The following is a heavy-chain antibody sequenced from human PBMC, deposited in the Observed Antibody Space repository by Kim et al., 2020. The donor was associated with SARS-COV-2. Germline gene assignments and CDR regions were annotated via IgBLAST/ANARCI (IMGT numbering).Heavy chain of an antibody. CDR1: GFTFYDYG. D-gene: IGHD3-9*01. CDR2: IWHDGSNK. CDR3: ARDDIFGGYTIDY. J-gene: IGHJ4*02. V-gene: IGHV3-33*01. Sequence: GGSLRLSCAASGFTFYDYGMHWVRQAPGKGLDWVAVIWHDGSNKYYADSVGGRFTISRDDAKNTLYLQMSSLRAEDTAVYYCARDDIFGGYTIDYWGQGTLVTVSS.